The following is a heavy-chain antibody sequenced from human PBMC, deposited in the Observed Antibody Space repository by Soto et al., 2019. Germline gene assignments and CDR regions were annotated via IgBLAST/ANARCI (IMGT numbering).Heavy chain of an antibody. CDR1: GFTFSSYG. CDR2: IWYDGSNK. J-gene: IGHJ4*02. V-gene: IGHV3-33*01. D-gene: IGHD3-22*01. Sequence: QVQLVESGGGVVQPGRSLRLSCAAAGFTFSSYGMHWVRQAPGKGLEWVAVIWYDGSNKYYADSVKGRFTIYRDNSKNTLYVQMNSLRAEDTAVYYCAIVDYYDKVDYWGQGTLVTVSS. CDR3: AIVDYYDKVDY.